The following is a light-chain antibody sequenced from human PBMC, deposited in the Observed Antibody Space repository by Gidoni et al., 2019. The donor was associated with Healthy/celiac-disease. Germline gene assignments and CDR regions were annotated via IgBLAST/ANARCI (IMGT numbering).Light chain of an antibody. CDR3: MQALQTPPYT. J-gene: IGKJ2*01. CDR2: LGS. V-gene: IGKV2-28*01. CDR1: QSLLHSNGYNY. Sequence: VITPSPLSLPVTPGEPASISCRSSQSLLHSNGYNYLDWYLQKQGQSPQLLIYLGSNRASGVNDRFSGSGSGTDFTLKISRVEAEDVGVYYCMQALQTPPYTFGQGTKLEIK.